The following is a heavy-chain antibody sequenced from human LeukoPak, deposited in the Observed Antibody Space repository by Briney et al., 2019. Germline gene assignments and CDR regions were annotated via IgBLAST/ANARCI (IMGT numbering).Heavy chain of an antibody. J-gene: IGHJ4*02. Sequence: ASVKVSCKVSGYTLTGLSMHWVRQASGEGLEWMGGFDPKDGETIYAQKFQGRVTMTRDTSTSTVYMELSSLRSEDTAVYYCARGLPYRDYFDYWGQGTLVTVSS. V-gene: IGHV1-24*01. CDR2: FDPKDGET. CDR3: ARGLPYRDYFDY. D-gene: IGHD5-12*01. CDR1: GYTLTGLS.